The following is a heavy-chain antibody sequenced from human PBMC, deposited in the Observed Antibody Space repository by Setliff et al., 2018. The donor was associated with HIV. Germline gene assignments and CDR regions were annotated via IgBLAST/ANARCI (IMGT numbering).Heavy chain of an antibody. Sequence: PSETLSLTCTVSGGSTSNEYWSWIRQPPGKGLEWIGYIYDSGSPKYNPSFKSRVTMSVDTSKNQFSLKLSSVTAADTAVYYCARDEQWLVLYWGQGTLVTVSS. CDR2: IYDSGSP. CDR1: GGSTSNEY. J-gene: IGHJ4*02. V-gene: IGHV4-59*01. CDR3: ARDEQWLVLY. D-gene: IGHD6-19*01.